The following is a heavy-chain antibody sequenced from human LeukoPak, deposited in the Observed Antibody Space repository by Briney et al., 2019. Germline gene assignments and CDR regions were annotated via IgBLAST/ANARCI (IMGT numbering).Heavy chain of an antibody. J-gene: IGHJ4*02. V-gene: IGHV3-23*01. CDR2: ISGDGGET. Sequence: GGSLRLSCAASGFTFNSYAMSWVRQAPGKGLEWVSTISGDGGETNYADSVKGRFTVSRDNSKNTLYLQMNSLKIEDTAVYYCAKGDTFWGGDFDYWGQGTLVTISS. D-gene: IGHD2/OR15-2a*01. CDR1: GFTFNSYA. CDR3: AKGDTFWGGDFDY.